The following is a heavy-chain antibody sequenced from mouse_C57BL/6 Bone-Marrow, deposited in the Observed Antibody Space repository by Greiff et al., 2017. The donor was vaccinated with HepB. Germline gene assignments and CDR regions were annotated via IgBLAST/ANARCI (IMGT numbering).Heavy chain of an antibody. CDR2: INPGSGGT. D-gene: IGHD2-4*01. CDR3: ARSECYYDYDGAWFAY. V-gene: IGHV1-54*01. J-gene: IGHJ3*01. CDR1: GYAFTNYL. Sequence: VQLQQSGAELVRPGTSVKVSCKASGYAFTNYLIEWVKQRTGQGLEWIGVINPGSGGTNYNEKFKGTATLTADKSSSTAYMQLSSLTSEDSAVYFCARSECYYDYDGAWFAYWGQGTLVTVSA.